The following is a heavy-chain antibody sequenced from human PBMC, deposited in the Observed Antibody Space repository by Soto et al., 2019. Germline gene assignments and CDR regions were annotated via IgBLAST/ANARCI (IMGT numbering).Heavy chain of an antibody. Sequence: VQLVESGGGLVQPGGSLRLSCAASRFTFSNYWMHWVRQAPGKGPVWVSRINTDGSTTNYADSVKGRFTISRDNAKNTLYLQTNSLGAEDTAVYYCARDLGGYASHWGQGTLVTVSS. J-gene: IGHJ4*02. V-gene: IGHV3-74*01. CDR3: ARDLGGYASH. D-gene: IGHD3-16*01. CDR1: RFTFSNYW. CDR2: INTDGSTT.